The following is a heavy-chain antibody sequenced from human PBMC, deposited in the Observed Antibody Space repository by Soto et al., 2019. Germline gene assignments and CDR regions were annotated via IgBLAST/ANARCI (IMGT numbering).Heavy chain of an antibody. CDR1: GYSFSSYW. CDR3: ARAGSGWSGGFDYFDY. Sequence: GESLKISCKGSGYSFSSYWIAWVRQMPGRGLEWMGSIYPGDSDTTYNPSCEGHPTISADKLIDSAFLEWSSMKAGDTAVYYCARAGSGWSGGFDYFDYWGQGTLVTVSS. V-gene: IGHV5-51*01. D-gene: IGHD6-19*01. CDR2: IYPGDSDT. J-gene: IGHJ4*02.